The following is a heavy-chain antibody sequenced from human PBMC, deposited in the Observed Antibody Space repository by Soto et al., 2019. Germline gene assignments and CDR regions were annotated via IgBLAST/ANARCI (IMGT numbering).Heavy chain of an antibody. J-gene: IGHJ4*02. Sequence: SETLSLTCTVSGGSVTNSSYYWGWIRQSPGKGLEWIGSVYYRGRSYSKSSVKSRVTISVDTSKNRFSLSLNSVTASDTAVYFCVSQRTTVPTQAYFDYRGPGALVTVSS. CDR1: GGSVTNSSYY. CDR2: VYYRGRS. V-gene: IGHV4-39*01. D-gene: IGHD4-17*01. CDR3: VSQRTTVPTQAYFDY.